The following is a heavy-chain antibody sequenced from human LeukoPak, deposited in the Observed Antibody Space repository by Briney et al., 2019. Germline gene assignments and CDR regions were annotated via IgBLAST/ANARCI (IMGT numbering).Heavy chain of an antibody. CDR1: GFTFSSFS. V-gene: IGHV3-48*01. CDR3: ARSRSGYQFDY. D-gene: IGHD2-2*01. CDR2: ISSTSSTM. J-gene: IGHJ4*02. Sequence: GGSLRLSCAASGFTFSSFSMDWVRQAPGQGLEWLSYISSTSSTMLYTDSVKGRFTISRDNAKNSLYLQMHSLRAEDTAVYYCARSRSGYQFDYWGQGTLVTVSS.